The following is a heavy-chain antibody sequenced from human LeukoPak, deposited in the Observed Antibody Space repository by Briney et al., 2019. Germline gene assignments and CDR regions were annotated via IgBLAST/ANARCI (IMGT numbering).Heavy chain of an antibody. V-gene: IGHV4-39*07. J-gene: IGHJ3*02. CDR1: GGSISSSSYY. D-gene: IGHD5-18*01. Sequence: SETLSLTCTVSGGSISSSSYYWGWIRQPPGKGLEWIGSIHFGGSTYYNPSLKSRVTVSVDTSKNQFSLKLSSVTAADTAVYYCARDGLWIQNAFDIWGQGTMVTVSS. CDR2: IHFGGST. CDR3: ARDGLWIQNAFDI.